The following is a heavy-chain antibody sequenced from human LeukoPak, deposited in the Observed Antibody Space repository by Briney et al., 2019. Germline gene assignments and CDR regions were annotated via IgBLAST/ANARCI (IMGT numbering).Heavy chain of an antibody. V-gene: IGHV3-7*01. CDR3: ARGPDRFDP. CDR2: IKHDGSEK. CDR1: GFTFSSYA. Sequence: TGGSLRLSCAASGFTFSSYAMSWVRQAPGKGLEWVANIKHDGSEKYYVDSVKGRFTISRDNGKNSLYLQMNSLRAEDTTMYYCARGPDRFDPWGQGTLVTVSS. J-gene: IGHJ5*02.